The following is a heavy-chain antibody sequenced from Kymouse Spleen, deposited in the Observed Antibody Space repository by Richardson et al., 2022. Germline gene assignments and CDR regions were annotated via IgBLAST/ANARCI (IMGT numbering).Heavy chain of an antibody. Sequence: EVQLVESGGGLVQPGGSLRLSCAASGFTFSSYDMHWVRQATGKGLEWVSAIGTAGDTYYPGSVKGRFTISRENAKNSLYLQMNSLRAGDTAVYYCAREGAVAGTDYGMDVWGQGTTVTVSS. V-gene: IGHV3-13*01. D-gene: IGHD6-19*01. CDR2: IGTAGDT. CDR1: GFTFSSYD. CDR3: AREGAVAGTDYGMDV. J-gene: IGHJ6*02.